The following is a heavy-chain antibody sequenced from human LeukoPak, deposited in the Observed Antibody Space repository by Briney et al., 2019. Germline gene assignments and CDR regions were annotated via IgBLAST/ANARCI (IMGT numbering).Heavy chain of an antibody. CDR3: VKESRVVRGVIMDAFDM. CDR1: GFTFSTYA. D-gene: IGHD3-10*01. J-gene: IGHJ3*02. CDR2: ISGNGDTT. Sequence: GGSLRLSCSASGFTFSTYAFHWVRQAPGKGLEYVSAISGNGDTTYYADSVKGRFTISRDNSRNTLFLQMSSLRAEDTAMYYCVKESRVVRGVIMDAFDMWGQGTMVTVSS. V-gene: IGHV3-64D*09.